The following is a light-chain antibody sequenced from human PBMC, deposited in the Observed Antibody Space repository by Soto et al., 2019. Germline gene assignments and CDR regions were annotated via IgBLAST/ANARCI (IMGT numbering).Light chain of an antibody. CDR1: SSGVGGYNY. Sequence: QSVLTQPASVSGSHGLSITISCTGTSSGVGGYNYVSWYQQHPGKAPKLMIYEVSNRPSGVSNRFSGSKSGNTASLTISGLQSEDEADYCCSSYTSSSTLVFGTGTKMTVL. CDR3: SSYTSSSTLV. V-gene: IGLV2-14*01. J-gene: IGLJ1*01. CDR2: EVS.